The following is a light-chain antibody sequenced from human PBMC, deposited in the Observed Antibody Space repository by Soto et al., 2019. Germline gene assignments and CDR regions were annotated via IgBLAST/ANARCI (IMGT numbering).Light chain of an antibody. J-gene: IGKJ4*01. CDR3: QKRSNWPPLT. CDR1: QSVSSY. Sequence: EIVLTQSPATLSLSPGERATLSCRASQSVSSYLAWYQQKPGQAPRLLIYDASNRATGIPARFSGSGSGPDLNLTISRIEPEDFAVYYCQKRSNWPPLTFGGGTKVEIK. CDR2: DAS. V-gene: IGKV3-11*01.